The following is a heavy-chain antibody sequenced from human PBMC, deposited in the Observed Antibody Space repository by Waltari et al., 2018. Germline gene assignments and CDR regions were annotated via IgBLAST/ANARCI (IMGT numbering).Heavy chain of an antibody. J-gene: IGHJ5*02. Sequence: QVQLQESGPGLVKPSPTLSPPSTVSGVSTSTGHYYWSWYRLPPGKGLEWIGYIYYSGGTYYNPSLKSRVTISVDTSKNQFSLKLSSVTAADTAVYYCARDSDSGQGGGNWFDPWGQGTLVTVSS. CDR2: IYYSGGT. V-gene: IGHV4-30-4*08. CDR3: ARDSDSGQGGGNWFDP. D-gene: IGHD5-12*01. CDR1: GVSTSTGHYY.